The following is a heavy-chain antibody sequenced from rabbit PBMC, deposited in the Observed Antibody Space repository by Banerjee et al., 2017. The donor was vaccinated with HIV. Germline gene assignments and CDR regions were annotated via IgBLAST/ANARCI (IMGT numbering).Heavy chain of an antibody. CDR1: GFSFSDKYV. Sequence: QEQLEESGGDLVKPGRSLTLTCTASGFSFSDKYVMCWVRQAPGKGLEWIGCINTGSDNTWYASWAKGRFTISKISSTTVTLQITSLTAADTATYFCARDYAGYIGYGYYFNLWGQGTLVTVS. CDR2: INTGSDNT. V-gene: IGHV1S45*01. J-gene: IGHJ4*01. CDR3: ARDYAGYIGYGYYFNL. D-gene: IGHD7-1*01.